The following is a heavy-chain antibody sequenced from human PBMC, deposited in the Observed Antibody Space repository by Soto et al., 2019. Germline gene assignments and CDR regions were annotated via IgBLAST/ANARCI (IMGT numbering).Heavy chain of an antibody. J-gene: IGHJ6*02. CDR2: ISYDGSNK. Sequence: QVQLVESGGGVVQPGRSPRLSCAASGFTFSSYGMHWVRQAPGKGLEWVAVISYDGSNKYYADSVKGRFTISRDNSKNTLYLQMNSLRAEDTAVYYCAKGFTVTTFHYYYGMDVWGQGTTVTVSS. CDR1: GFTFSSYG. CDR3: AKGFTVTTFHYYYGMDV. V-gene: IGHV3-30*18. D-gene: IGHD4-4*01.